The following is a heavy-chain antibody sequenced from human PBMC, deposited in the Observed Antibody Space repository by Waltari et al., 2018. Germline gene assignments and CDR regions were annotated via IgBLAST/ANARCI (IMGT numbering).Heavy chain of an antibody. V-gene: IGHV3-23*01. D-gene: IGHD4-17*01. CDR1: GFTFSSYA. CDR3: AKDLDDYGDLSDY. Sequence: ASGFTFSSYAMSWVRQAPGKGLEWVSAISGSGGSTYYADSVKGRFTISRDNSKNTLYLQMNSLRAEDTAVYYCAKDLDDYGDLSDYWGQGTLVTVSS. J-gene: IGHJ4*02. CDR2: ISGSGGST.